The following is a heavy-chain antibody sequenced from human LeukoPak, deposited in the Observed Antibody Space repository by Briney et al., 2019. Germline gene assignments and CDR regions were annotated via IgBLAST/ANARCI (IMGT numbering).Heavy chain of an antibody. D-gene: IGHD6-13*01. J-gene: IGHJ4*02. Sequence: SETLSLTCAVSDGSISNTNYYWPWIRQPPGRGLEWIGSIYYTGTTFDNPSLKSRVTLSVDTSKNQFSLRLTSVTAADTAFYYCAREEYSSDWYGHDSWGQGTLVTVSS. CDR2: IYYTGTT. CDR1: DGSISNTNYY. V-gene: IGHV4-39*07. CDR3: AREEYSSDWYGHDS.